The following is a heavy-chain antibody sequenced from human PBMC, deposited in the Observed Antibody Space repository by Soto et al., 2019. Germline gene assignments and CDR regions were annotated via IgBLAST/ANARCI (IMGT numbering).Heavy chain of an antibody. CDR1: GFTFSSYS. Sequence: GGSLRLSCAASGFTFSSYSMNWVRQAPGKGLEWVSYISSSSSTIYYADSVKGRFTISRDNAKNSLYLQMNSLRYEDTAVYYCARELYSGYDLYAFDIWGQGTRVTVSS. CDR3: ARELYSGYDLYAFDI. CDR2: ISSSSSTI. D-gene: IGHD5-12*01. J-gene: IGHJ3*02. V-gene: IGHV3-48*02.